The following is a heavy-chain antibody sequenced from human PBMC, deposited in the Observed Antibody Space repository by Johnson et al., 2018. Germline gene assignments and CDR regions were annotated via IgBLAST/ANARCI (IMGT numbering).Heavy chain of an antibody. V-gene: IGHV3-30*03. CDR1: GFTFSSNG. Sequence: QVQLVESGGGVVQPGRSLRLSCAASGFTFSSNGMHWVRQAPGKGLEWVALISYDGSNKYSADSVKGRFTISRDNSKNTLYLQMNSLRAEETAVYYCATTYSYPYGPEGYYYYMDGWGKGTTVTVSS. J-gene: IGHJ6*03. D-gene: IGHD5-18*01. CDR2: ISYDGSNK. CDR3: ATTYSYPYGPEGYYYYMDG.